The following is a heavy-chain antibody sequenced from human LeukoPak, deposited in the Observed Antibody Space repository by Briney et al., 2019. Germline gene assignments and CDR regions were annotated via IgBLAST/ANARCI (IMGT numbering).Heavy chain of an antibody. CDR2: ISAYNGNT. D-gene: IGHD3-9*01. CDR3: ATGKIPLRYFDWLPHDY. V-gene: IGHV1-18*04. J-gene: IGHJ4*02. Sequence: ASVKVSFKASGYTFTSYGISWVRQAPGQGLEWMGWISAYNGNTNYAQKLQGRVTMTTDTSTSTAYMELRSLRSDDTAVYYCATGKIPLRYFDWLPHDYWGQGTLVTVSS. CDR1: GYTFTSYG.